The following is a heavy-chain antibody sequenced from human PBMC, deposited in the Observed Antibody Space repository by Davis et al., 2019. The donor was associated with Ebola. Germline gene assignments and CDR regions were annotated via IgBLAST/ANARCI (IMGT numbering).Heavy chain of an antibody. J-gene: IGHJ4*02. CDR3: VREWFGETD. CDR1: GFTFDDYA. CDR2: ISWNCVTI. D-gene: IGHD3-10*01. Sequence: GGSLRLSCAASGFTFDDYAMHWVWHAPGKGLECVSSISWNCVTIGYADSVKGRFTISRDNAKNSLYLQMNSLGDEDTAVYYCVREWFGETDWGQGTVVTVSS. V-gene: IGHV3-9*01.